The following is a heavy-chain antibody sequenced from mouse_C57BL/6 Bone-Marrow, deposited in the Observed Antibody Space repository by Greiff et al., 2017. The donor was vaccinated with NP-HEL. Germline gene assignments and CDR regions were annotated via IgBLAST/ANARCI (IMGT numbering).Heavy chain of an antibody. CDR1: GYAFSSSW. J-gene: IGHJ4*01. V-gene: IGHV1-82*01. CDR3: ARWLYYGYYYAMDY. Sequence: QVQLQQSGPELVKPGASVKISCKASGYAFSSSWMNWVKQRPGKGLEWIGRIYPGDGDTNYNGKFKGKATLTADKSSSTAYMQLSSLTSEDSAVYFCARWLYYGYYYAMDYWGQGTSVTVSS. D-gene: IGHD2-2*01. CDR2: IYPGDGDT.